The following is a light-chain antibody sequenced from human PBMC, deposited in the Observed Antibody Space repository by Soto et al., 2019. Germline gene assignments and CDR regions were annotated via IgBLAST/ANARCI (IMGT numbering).Light chain of an antibody. CDR3: QQHDSYPRT. CDR1: QDISNT. Sequence: ANQLTQSPSSLSASVGDRVTITCRASQDISNTLAWYQRKPGKAPKVLIYGVFTLESGVPSRFSGSRSGTDFTLTISSLQPEDFASYYCQQHDSYPRTFGQGTKLELK. CDR2: GVF. V-gene: IGKV1-13*02. J-gene: IGKJ2*01.